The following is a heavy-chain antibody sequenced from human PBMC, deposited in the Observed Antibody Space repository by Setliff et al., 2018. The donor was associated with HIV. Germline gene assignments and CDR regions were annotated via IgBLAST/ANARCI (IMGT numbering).Heavy chain of an antibody. V-gene: IGHV3-72*01. CDR2: IGNKPNSYTT. Sequence: GGSLRLSCTASGFPFRDHYMDWVRQASGKGLEWVARIGNKPNSYTTEYAASLKGRFTISRDDSQNSLYLQMNSLRIEDTAVYFCVGSGFYAWDWGRGTLVTVSS. J-gene: IGHJ4*02. CDR1: GFPFRDHY. D-gene: IGHD3-16*01. CDR3: VGSGFYAWD.